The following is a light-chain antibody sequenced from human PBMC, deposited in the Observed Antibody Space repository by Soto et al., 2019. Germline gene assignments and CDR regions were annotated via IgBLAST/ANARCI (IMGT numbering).Light chain of an antibody. CDR3: QQSYSRPRT. J-gene: IGKJ1*01. V-gene: IGKV1-39*01. Sequence: DILMTQSPSSLSASVGDRVTITCRASQSISSYLNWYQQKPGKAPNLLIYTASSLESGVPSRFSGSGSGTDFTLTITSLQPEDFATYFCQQSYSRPRTFGQGTKVDIK. CDR1: QSISSY. CDR2: TAS.